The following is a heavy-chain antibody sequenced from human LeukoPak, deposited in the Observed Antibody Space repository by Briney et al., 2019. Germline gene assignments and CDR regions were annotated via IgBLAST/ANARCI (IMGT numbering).Heavy chain of an antibody. CDR3: ARDLKGFNL. D-gene: IGHD1-14*01. CDR1: GFYFNAYL. CDR2: IRQDGSQK. V-gene: IGHV3-7*04. J-gene: IGHJ4*02. Sequence: GRSRRLSCVASGFYFNAYLMSWVRQAPGKGLEWVANIRQDGSQKFYLDSVKGRFTISRDNGNNTLYLHMSRLRVEDTAVYYCARDLKGFNLRGQGTLVTVFS.